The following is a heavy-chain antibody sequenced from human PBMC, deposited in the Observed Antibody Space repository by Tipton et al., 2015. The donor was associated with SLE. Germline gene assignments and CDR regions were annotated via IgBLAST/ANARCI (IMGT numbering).Heavy chain of an antibody. CDR3: ARQRLQPGGDYFDY. CDR1: GGSISSYY. CDR2: IYYSGNT. V-gene: IGHV4-59*08. J-gene: IGHJ4*02. D-gene: IGHD4-11*01. Sequence: TLSLTCSVSGGSISSYYWSWFRQPPGKGLEWVGFIYYSGNTDYNPSFKGRVTISVDRSKNQFSLRLSSVTAADTAVYYCARQRLQPGGDYFDYWGQGTLVTVSS.